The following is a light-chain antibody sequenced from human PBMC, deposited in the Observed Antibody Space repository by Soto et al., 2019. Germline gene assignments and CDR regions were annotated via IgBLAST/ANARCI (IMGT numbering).Light chain of an antibody. CDR2: DAS. CDR3: QQRSNWPPRVT. CDR1: QSVSSY. J-gene: IGKJ5*01. Sequence: IVLTQSPATLSLSPGERATLSCRASQSVSSYLAWYQQKPGQAPRLLLYDASNRATGIPARFSGSGSGTDFTLTISSLEPEDFAVYYCQQRSNWPPRVTFGQGTRLEIK. V-gene: IGKV3-11*01.